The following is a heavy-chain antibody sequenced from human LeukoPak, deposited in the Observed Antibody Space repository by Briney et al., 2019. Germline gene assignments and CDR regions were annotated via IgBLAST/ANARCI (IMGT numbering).Heavy chain of an antibody. J-gene: IGHJ3*02. CDR2: AYYRSKWFN. CDR1: GDSVSTNSAA. Sequence: SQTLSLTCAISGDSVSTNSAAWNWVRQSPSRGLEWLGRAYYRSKWFNDYAVSVKSRITINPDTSKNQLSLQLNSVTPEDTAVYFCAREGPDAFDIWGQGTEVTVSS. V-gene: IGHV6-1*01. CDR3: AREGPDAFDI.